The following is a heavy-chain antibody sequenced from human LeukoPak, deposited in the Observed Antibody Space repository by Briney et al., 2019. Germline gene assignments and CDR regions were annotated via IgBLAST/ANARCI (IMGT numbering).Heavy chain of an antibody. D-gene: IGHD3-3*01. CDR2: INPNSGGT. Sequence: ASVKVSCKASGYTFTGYYMHWVRQAPGQGLEWMGWINPNSGGTNYAQKFQGRVTMTRDTSISTAYMELSRLRSDDTAVYYCARNYGFWSGYYGYYFDYWGQGTLVTVSS. J-gene: IGHJ4*02. CDR1: GYTFTGYY. V-gene: IGHV1-2*02. CDR3: ARNYGFWSGYYGYYFDY.